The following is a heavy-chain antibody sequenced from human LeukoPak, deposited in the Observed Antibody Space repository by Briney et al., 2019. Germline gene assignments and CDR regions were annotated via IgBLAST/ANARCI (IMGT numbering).Heavy chain of an antibody. V-gene: IGHV3-49*03. CDR2: IGSKAYGGTA. Sequence: QSGGSLRRSCTATRFSCDDYTTTRLRQAPGKGLEWVGFIGSKAYGGTAEYAASVKGRFTISRDDSKSIAYLQMNSLKNNGTPVYYFTAYDENELDGLVGWGQGTTVTVSS. CDR1: RFSCDDYT. D-gene: IGHD5-12*01. CDR3: TAYDENELDGLVG. J-gene: IGHJ6*01.